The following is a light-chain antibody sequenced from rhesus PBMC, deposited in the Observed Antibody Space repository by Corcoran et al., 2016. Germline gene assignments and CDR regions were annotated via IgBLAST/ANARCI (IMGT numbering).Light chain of an antibody. J-gene: IGKJ3*01. V-gene: IGKV2-86*01. Sequence: DIVMTQTPLSLPSTPGEPASISCRPIESSWYSEYGNTYLTYWDWHLQKPGQSPPPLIYEVSKRASGVPDRFSGVGSETDFTLKISRVEAEDVGIYYCMKYAHIPFTFGPGTKLDIK. CDR3: MKYAHIPFT. CDR2: EVS. CDR1: ESSWYSEYGNTY.